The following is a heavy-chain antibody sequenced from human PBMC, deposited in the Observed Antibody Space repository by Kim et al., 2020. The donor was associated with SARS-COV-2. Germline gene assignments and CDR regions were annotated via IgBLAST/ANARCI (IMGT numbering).Heavy chain of an antibody. J-gene: IGHJ4*02. D-gene: IGHD2-15*01. V-gene: IGHV1-8*01. CDR3: ARIGYCSGGSCYGFDY. Sequence: KFQGRVTMTRNTSISTAYMELSSLRSEDTAVYYCARIGYCSGGSCYGFDYWGQGTLVTVSS.